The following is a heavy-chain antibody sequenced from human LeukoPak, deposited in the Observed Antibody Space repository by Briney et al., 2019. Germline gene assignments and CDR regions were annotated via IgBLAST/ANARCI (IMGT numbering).Heavy chain of an antibody. V-gene: IGHV3-21*01. J-gene: IGHJ3*02. CDR3: ARERRTTVTTDAFDI. Sequence: PGGSLRLSCAASGFTFSSYSMNWVRQAPGKGLEWVSSISSSSSYIYHADSVKGRFTISRDNAKNSLYLQMNSLRAEDTAVYYCARERRTTVTTDAFDIWGQGTMVTVSS. CDR2: ISSSSSYI. D-gene: IGHD4-17*01. CDR1: GFTFSSYS.